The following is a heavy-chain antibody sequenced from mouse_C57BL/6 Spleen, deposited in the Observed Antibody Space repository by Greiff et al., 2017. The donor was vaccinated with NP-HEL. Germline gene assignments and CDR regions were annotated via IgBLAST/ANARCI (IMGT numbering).Heavy chain of an antibody. D-gene: IGHD1-1*01. V-gene: IGHV1-64*01. Sequence: QVQLQQPGAELVKPGASVKLSCKASGYTFTSYWMHWVKQRPGQGLEWIGMIHPNSGSTNYNEKFKSKATLTVDKSSSTAYMQLSSLTSEDSSDYYCAREGEITFDYWGQGTTLTVSS. J-gene: IGHJ2*01. CDR2: IHPNSGST. CDR1: GYTFTSYW. CDR3: AREGEITFDY.